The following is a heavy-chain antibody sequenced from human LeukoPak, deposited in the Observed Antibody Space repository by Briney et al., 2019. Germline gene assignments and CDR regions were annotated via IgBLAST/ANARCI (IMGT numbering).Heavy chain of an antibody. J-gene: IGHJ4*02. CDR2: ISYDGSNK. V-gene: IGHV3-30*18. CDR3: AKGNSRSGGFDY. CDR1: VFTFRSYG. Sequence: GGSLTLSCAASVFTFRSYGMHWVRHAPGKGLEGVAVISYDGSNKYYADSVKGRLTLSRDNSKNTLYLQMNSLRAEDTAVYYCAKGNSRSGGFDYWGQGTLVSV. D-gene: IGHD6-6*01.